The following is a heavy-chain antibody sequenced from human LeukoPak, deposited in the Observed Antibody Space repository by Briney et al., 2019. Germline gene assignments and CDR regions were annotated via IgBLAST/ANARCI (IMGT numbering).Heavy chain of an antibody. Sequence: GGALRLSCAASGFAFSSYSMNWVRQAPGKGLEWVSYISSSSSTIYYADSVKGRFTLSRDNAKNSLYLQMNSLRDEDTAVYYCANSYRNQRYGDSYVYWGQGTLVTVSS. J-gene: IGHJ4*02. D-gene: IGHD4-17*01. V-gene: IGHV3-48*02. CDR1: GFAFSSYS. CDR3: ANSYRNQRYGDSYVY. CDR2: ISSSSSTI.